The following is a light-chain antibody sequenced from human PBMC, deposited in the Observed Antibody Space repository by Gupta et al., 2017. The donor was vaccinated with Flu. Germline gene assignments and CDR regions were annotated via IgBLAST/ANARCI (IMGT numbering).Light chain of an antibody. CDR1: NSNIRAGHD. CDR2: DNN. CDR3: QSYDNSLSGYV. J-gene: IGLJ1*01. V-gene: IGLV1-40*01. Sequence: QSVLTQPPSVSGAPGQRVTISCPGSNSNIRAGHDVHWYQQFPGTAPRLIIYDNNNRPSGVPDRFSVSKSATSASLVITGLQGDDEAVYYCQSYDNSLSGYVFGTGTKVTV.